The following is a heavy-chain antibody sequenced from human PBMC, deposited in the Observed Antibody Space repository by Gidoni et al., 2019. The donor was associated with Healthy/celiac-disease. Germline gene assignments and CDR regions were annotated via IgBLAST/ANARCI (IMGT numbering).Heavy chain of an antibody. V-gene: IGHV4-39*01. CDR1: VVPIRSSSYY. CDR3: TRHPYDSSGYYSDY. D-gene: IGHD3-22*01. CDR2: IYYSWST. J-gene: IGHJ4*02. Sequence: QMQLPESGPGLVKPSETLSLTCTVAVVPIRSSSYYWGWIRQPPGQGLEWIGSIYYSWSTYYHPSLKSRVTISVDTSKSQFSLKLGSVTAADTAVYYCTRHPYDSSGYYSDYWGQGTLVTVSS.